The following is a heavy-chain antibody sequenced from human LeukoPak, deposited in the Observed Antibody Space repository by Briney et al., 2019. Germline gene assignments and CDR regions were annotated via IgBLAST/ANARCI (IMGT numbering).Heavy chain of an antibody. CDR2: ISHTGDTT. V-gene: IGHV3-64D*09. CDR3: VKDDYMMF. Sequence: GESLKISCSASGLTFSKYAMHWVRQAPGKGLEYVSAISHTGDTTYYADSVKGRFTISRDNSKNTLYLQMSSLRTEDTAVYHCVKDDYMMFWGQGTLVTVSS. J-gene: IGHJ4*02. CDR1: GLTFSKYA. D-gene: IGHD4/OR15-4a*01.